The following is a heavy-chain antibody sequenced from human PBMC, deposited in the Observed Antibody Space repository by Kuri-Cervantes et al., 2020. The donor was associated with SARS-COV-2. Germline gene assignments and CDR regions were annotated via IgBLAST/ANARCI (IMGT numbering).Heavy chain of an antibody. CDR2: IIPIVGVP. D-gene: IGHD3-22*01. Sequence: SVKVSCKTSGGSFSSYAISWVRQAPGQGLEWMGRIIPIVGVPNYAQNFQGRVTITADTSTSTAYMELRSLRSDDTAVYYCAREGYYDSSGYFGDYVRMDVWGQGTTVTVSS. CDR3: AREGYYDSSGYFGDYVRMDV. CDR1: GGSFSSYA. J-gene: IGHJ6*02. V-gene: IGHV1-69*04.